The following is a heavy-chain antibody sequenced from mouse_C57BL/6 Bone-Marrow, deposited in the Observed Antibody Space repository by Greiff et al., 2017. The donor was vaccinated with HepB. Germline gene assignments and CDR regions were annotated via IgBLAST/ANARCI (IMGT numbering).Heavy chain of an antibody. Sequence: EVKLMESGPGLVKPSQSLSLTCSVTGYSITSGYYWNWIRQFPGNKLEWMGYISYDGSNNYNPSLKNRISITRDTSKNQFFLKLNSVTTEDTATYYCAREPHYYGSSYGWYFDVWGTGTTVTVSS. J-gene: IGHJ1*03. D-gene: IGHD1-1*01. CDR3: AREPHYYGSSYGWYFDV. CDR1: GYSITSGYY. V-gene: IGHV3-6*01. CDR2: ISYDGSN.